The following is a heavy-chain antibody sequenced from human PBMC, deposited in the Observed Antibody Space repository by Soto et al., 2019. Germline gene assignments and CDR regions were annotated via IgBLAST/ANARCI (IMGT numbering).Heavy chain of an antibody. CDR1: GGTFSSYA. D-gene: IGHD2-15*01. Sequence: GASVKVSCKASGGTFSSYAISWVRQAHGQGLEWMEGIIPIFGTANYAQKFQGRVTITADKSTSTAYMELSSLRSEDTAVYYCAASSGGVYYYGMDVWGQGTTVTVSS. CDR2: IIPIFGTA. V-gene: IGHV1-69*06. J-gene: IGHJ6*02. CDR3: AASSGGVYYYGMDV.